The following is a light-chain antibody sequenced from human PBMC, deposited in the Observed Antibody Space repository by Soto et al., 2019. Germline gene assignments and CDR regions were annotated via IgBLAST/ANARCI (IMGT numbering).Light chain of an antibody. Sequence: QSVLTQPPSASGTPGQRVTISCSRSSSNVVGNVVNWYQVLPGTAPKLLMYSDNQRPSGVPDRFSGSKSGTSASLVISGLLSVDEADYFCAAWDGSQVVFGGGTKLTVL. CDR2: SDN. CDR1: SSNVVGNV. V-gene: IGLV1-44*01. J-gene: IGLJ2*01. CDR3: AAWDGSQVV.